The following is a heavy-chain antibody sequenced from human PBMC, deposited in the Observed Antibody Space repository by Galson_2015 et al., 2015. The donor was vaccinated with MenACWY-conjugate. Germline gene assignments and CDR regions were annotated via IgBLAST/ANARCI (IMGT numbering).Heavy chain of an antibody. V-gene: IGHV4-34*01. CDR1: GGSFSAYH. CDR3: ARGGGYSYGYGDY. J-gene: IGHJ4*02. CDR2: INHSGST. D-gene: IGHD5-18*01. Sequence: ATLSLPCAVGGGSFSAYHWPWRRPPPGGGLEGMGEINHSGSTNYNPSLKSRVTISLDTAKNQFSLKLNSVTAADTAVYYCARGGGYSYGYGDYWGQGTLVTISS.